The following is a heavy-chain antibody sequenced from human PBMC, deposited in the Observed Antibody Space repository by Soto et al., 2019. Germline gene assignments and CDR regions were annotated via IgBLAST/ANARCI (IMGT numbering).Heavy chain of an antibody. CDR2: ISGSGGST. D-gene: IGHD3-10*01. J-gene: IGHJ6*02. CDR1: GFTFSSYA. Sequence: EVQLLESGGGLVQPGGSLRLSCAASGFTFSSYAMSWVRQAPGKGLEWVSAISGSGGSTYYADSVKGRFTISRDNSKNTLYLHMNSLRAEATAVYYCAKADYYGSGSYWRGYYYYGMDVWGQGTTVTFSS. CDR3: AKADYYGSGSYWRGYYYYGMDV. V-gene: IGHV3-23*01.